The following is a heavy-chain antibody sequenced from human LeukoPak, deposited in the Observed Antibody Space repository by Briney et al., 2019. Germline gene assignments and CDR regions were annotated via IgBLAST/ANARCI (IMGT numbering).Heavy chain of an antibody. D-gene: IGHD4-17*01. V-gene: IGHV1-2*02. CDR1: AYTFTGYY. CDR3: ARDRDYGDSFDY. Sequence: GASVKVSCKASAYTFTGYYMHWVRQAPGQGLEWMGWINPNSGGTNYAQKFQGSVTMTRDTSISTAYMELSRLRSDDTAVYYCARDRDYGDSFDYWGQGTLVTVSS. J-gene: IGHJ4*02. CDR2: INPNSGGT.